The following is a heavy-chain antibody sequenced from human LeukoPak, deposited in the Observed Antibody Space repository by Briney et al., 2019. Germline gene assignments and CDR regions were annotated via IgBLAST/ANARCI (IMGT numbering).Heavy chain of an antibody. V-gene: IGHV1-69*01. CDR2: IIPIFGTA. D-gene: IGHD2-2*01. J-gene: IGHJ6*04. CDR3: AREKVVVPAAPIHYPDRRYYYGMDV. Sequence: SVKISCKASGGTFSSYAISWVRQAPGQGLEWMGGIIPIFGTANYAQKFQGRVTITADESTSTAYMELSSRRSEDTAVYYCAREKVVVPAAPIHYPDRRYYYGMDVWGKGTTVTVSS. CDR1: GGTFSSYA.